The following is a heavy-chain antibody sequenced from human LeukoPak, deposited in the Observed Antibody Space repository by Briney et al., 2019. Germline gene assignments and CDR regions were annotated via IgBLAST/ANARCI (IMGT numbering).Heavy chain of an antibody. J-gene: IGHJ4*02. CDR1: GGSISSSIYY. D-gene: IGHD6-13*01. V-gene: IGHV4-39*01. CDR2: IYYSGST. CDR3: ARHVRGVYGRSGGGSSWYYIDY. Sequence: SETLSLTCTVSGGSISSSIYYWGWIRQPPGKGLEWIGSIYYSGSTYYNPSLKSRVTISVDTSKNQFSLKLSSVTAADTAVYYCARHVRGVYGRSGGGSSWYYIDYWGQGTLVTVSS.